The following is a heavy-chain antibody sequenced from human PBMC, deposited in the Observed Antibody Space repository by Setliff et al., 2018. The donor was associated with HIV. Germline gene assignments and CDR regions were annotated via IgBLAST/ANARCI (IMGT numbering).Heavy chain of an antibody. V-gene: IGHV3-7*01. Sequence: GGSLRLSCAASGFAFSGPQMSWVRQAPGKGLEWVAKIKQDGSDKYYVDSVKGRFTISRDNAKNSLYLQMNSLRAEDTAMYYCARDWRHGHDLNFDYWGQGTLVTVSS. J-gene: IGHJ4*02. CDR2: IKQDGSDK. CDR1: GFAFSGPQ. D-gene: IGHD5-12*01. CDR3: ARDWRHGHDLNFDY.